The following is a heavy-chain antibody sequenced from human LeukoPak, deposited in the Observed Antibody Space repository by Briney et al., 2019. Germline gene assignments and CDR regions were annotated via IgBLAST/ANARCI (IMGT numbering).Heavy chain of an antibody. CDR2: IYPSGTT. Sequence: SETLSLTCTVSGSSMSDYYWSFIRQPAGKGLEWIGRIYPSGTTYFNPSLKSRVTMSVDTSQSQFSLRLTSMTAADTAVYFCARGDYYDGGGRNWFDPWGQGILVAVSS. CDR3: ARGDYYDGGGRNWFDP. CDR1: GSSMSDYY. D-gene: IGHD3-16*01. V-gene: IGHV4-4*07. J-gene: IGHJ5*02.